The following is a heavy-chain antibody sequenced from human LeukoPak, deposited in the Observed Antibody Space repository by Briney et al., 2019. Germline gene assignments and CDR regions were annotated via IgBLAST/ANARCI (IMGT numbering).Heavy chain of an antibody. V-gene: IGHV3-23*01. CDR1: GFTFSAYG. CDR2: VSGADGTT. D-gene: IGHD2-2*01. CDR3: VKHWSYCSTTSCFFNYYYYYMDV. Sequence: TGGSLRLSCAASGFTFSAYGMSWVRQSPRKGLEWVSGVSGADGTTYYADSVKGRFTISRDNSKSTLYLQMNNLGAEDTAGYYCVKHWSYCSTTSCFFNYYYYYMDVWGKGTTVTVSS. J-gene: IGHJ6*03.